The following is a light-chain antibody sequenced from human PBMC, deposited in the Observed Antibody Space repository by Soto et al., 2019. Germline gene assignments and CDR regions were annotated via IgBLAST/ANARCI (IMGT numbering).Light chain of an antibody. CDR3: QQYYSIPLT. J-gene: IGKJ4*01. V-gene: IGKV4-1*01. Sequence: DIVMTQSPDSLAVSLGERATVNCKSSQTVLHSSNNQNYLAWYQQKPGQPPKLLIYWASARESGVPDRFSGSGSGTDFTLTINSLQAEDVAVYYCQQYYSIPLTVGGGTKVEIK. CDR2: WAS. CDR1: QTVLHSSNNQNY.